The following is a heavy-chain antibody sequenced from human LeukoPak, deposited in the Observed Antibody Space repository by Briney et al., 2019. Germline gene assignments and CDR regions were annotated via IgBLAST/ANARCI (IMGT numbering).Heavy chain of an antibody. D-gene: IGHD4-11*01. Sequence: ASVKVSCKASGYTFTGYYMHGVRQAPGQGLEWMGWINPNSGGTNYAQKFQGRVTMTRDTSISTAYMELSRLRSDDTAVYYCARDKTQSPLDYYYMDVWGKGTTVTVSS. J-gene: IGHJ6*03. CDR2: INPNSGGT. CDR3: ARDKTQSPLDYYYMDV. CDR1: GYTFTGYY. V-gene: IGHV1-2*02.